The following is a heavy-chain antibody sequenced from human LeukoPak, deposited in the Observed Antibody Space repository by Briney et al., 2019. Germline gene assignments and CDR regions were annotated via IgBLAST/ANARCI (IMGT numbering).Heavy chain of an antibody. J-gene: IGHJ5*02. CDR1: GYTFTFYY. D-gene: IGHD3-10*01. CDR2: INPNSGGT. Sequence: GASVTVSCKASGYTFTFYYMHWVRQAPGQGLEWMGWINPNSGGTNYAQKFQGRVTMTRDTSISTAYMELSRLRSDDTAVYYCARENPLSFMVRGVILWFDPWGQGTLVTVSS. CDR3: ARENPLSFMVRGVILWFDP. V-gene: IGHV1-2*02.